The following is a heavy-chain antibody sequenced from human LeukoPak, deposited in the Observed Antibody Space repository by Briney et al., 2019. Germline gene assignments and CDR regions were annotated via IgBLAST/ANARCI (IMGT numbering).Heavy chain of an antibody. D-gene: IGHD1-26*01. CDR1: GYTFTGYY. CDR2: INPNSGGT. CDR3: ARVFISGSYRDAFDI. Sequence: PKASVKVSCKASGYTFTGYYMHWVRQAPGQGLEWMGWINPNSGGTNYAQKFQGRVTMTRDTSISTAYLELTRLRSDDTAVYYCARVFISGSYRDAFDIWGQGTMVTVSS. J-gene: IGHJ3*02. V-gene: IGHV1-2*02.